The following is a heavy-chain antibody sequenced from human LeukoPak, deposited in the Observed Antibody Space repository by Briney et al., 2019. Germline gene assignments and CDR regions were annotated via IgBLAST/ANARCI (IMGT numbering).Heavy chain of an antibody. CDR3: ARRIAAAGTGPFDY. V-gene: IGHV3-66*04. CDR2: IYSGGDT. J-gene: IGHJ4*02. Sequence: GGSLRLSCAASGFTVSSNYLTWVRQAPGKGLEWVSVIYSGGDTYYADPVKGRFTISRDNAKNSLYLQMNSLRDEDTAVYYCARRIAAAGTGPFDYWGQGTLVTVSS. CDR1: GFTVSSNY. D-gene: IGHD6-13*01.